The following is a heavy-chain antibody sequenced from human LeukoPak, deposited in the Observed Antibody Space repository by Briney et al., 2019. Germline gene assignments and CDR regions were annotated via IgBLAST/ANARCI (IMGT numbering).Heavy chain of an antibody. Sequence: GGSLRLSCAASGFTFNRNAISWVRQAPGKGLEWVSAISGSGGSTYYADSVKGRFTISRDNSKNTLYLQMNSLRAEDTAVYYCAKRSLLTRTGELGYWGQGTLVTVSS. D-gene: IGHD7-27*01. CDR3: AKRSLLTRTGELGY. V-gene: IGHV3-23*01. J-gene: IGHJ4*02. CDR2: ISGSGGST. CDR1: GFTFNRNA.